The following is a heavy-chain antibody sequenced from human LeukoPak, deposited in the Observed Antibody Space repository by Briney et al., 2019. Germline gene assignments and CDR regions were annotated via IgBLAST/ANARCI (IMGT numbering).Heavy chain of an antibody. J-gene: IGHJ4*02. CDR1: GGTFSSYA. Sequence: ASVKVSCKASGGTFSSYAISWVRQAPGQGLEWMGGIIPIFGTANYAQKFQGRVTITADESTSTAYMELSSLRSEDTAVYYCARLRGYSGYSYFDYWGQGTLVTVSS. CDR2: IIPIFGTA. CDR3: ARLRGYSGYSYFDY. D-gene: IGHD5-12*01. V-gene: IGHV1-69*13.